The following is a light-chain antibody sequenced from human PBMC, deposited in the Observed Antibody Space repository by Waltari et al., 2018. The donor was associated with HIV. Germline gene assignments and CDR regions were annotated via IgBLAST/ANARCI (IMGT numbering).Light chain of an antibody. J-gene: IGLJ2*01. V-gene: IGLV3-1*01. CDR2: QDN. Sequence: SYDLSQPPSVSVSPGQTASITCSGNKLGDKYVSWYLQKPGQSPVLVMYQDNNRPSRIPERISGSNSGSTAPLTLRESQPRDEADYYCQAWDTSTVVFGGGTKLTVL. CDR1: KLGDKY. CDR3: QAWDTSTVV.